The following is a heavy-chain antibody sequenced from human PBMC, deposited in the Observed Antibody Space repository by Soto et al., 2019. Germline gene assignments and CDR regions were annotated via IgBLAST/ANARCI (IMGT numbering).Heavy chain of an antibody. CDR3: ARDESPHRNPSWFDP. CDR2: ISFDGTNK. Sequence: VAVISFDGTNKNSGDSGKGRFSISRDNSKKLLYLQMNSLRGEDTAVYYCARDESPHRNPSWFDPWGQGTLVTVSS. V-gene: IGHV3-30-3*01. J-gene: IGHJ5*02.